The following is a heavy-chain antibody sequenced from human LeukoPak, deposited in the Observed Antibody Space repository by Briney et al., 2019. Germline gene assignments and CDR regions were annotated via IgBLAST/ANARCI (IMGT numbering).Heavy chain of an antibody. Sequence: SETLSLTCAVSGGSISSGGYSWSWIRQPPGKGLEWIGYIYHSGSTYYNPSLKSRVTISVDRSKNQFSLKLSSVTAADTAVYYCAGERSVVPDWYFDLWGRGTLVTVSS. D-gene: IGHD2-15*01. V-gene: IGHV4-30-2*01. J-gene: IGHJ2*01. CDR1: GGSISSGGYS. CDR2: IYHSGST. CDR3: AGERSVVPDWYFDL.